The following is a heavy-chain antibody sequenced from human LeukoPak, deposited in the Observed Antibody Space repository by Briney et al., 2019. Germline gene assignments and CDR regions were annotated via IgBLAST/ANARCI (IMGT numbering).Heavy chain of an antibody. Sequence: WASGKVSCKASGYTFTSYGISWVRQAPGQGLEWMGWISAYNGSTNYAQKLQGRVTMTTDTSTSTAYMELRSLRSDDTAVYYCARPTMVRGVIALSPDVVDAFDIWGQGTMVTVSS. CDR2: ISAYNGST. V-gene: IGHV1-18*01. D-gene: IGHD3-10*01. CDR1: GYTFTSYG. CDR3: ARPTMVRGVIALSPDVVDAFDI. J-gene: IGHJ3*02.